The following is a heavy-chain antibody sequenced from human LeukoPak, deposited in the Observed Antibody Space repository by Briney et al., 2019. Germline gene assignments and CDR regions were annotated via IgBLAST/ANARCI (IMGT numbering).Heavy chain of an antibody. CDR1: GGTFSSYA. D-gene: IGHD2-2*01. J-gene: IGHJ6*03. CDR3: VLCQYQLPPDYYYYYMDV. CDR2: IIPIFGTA. V-gene: IGHV1-69*05. Sequence: ASVKVSCKASGGTFSSYAISWVRQAPGQGLEWMGGIIPIFGTANYAQKFQGRVTITTDESTSTAYMELSSLRSEDTAVYYCVLCQYQLPPDYYYYYMDVWGKGTTVTVSS.